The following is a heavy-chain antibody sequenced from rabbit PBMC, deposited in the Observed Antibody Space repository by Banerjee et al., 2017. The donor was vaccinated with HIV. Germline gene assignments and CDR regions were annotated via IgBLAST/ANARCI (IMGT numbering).Heavy chain of an antibody. V-gene: IGHV1S45*01. D-gene: IGHD2-1*01. CDR1: GFSFRSSYY. Sequence: QEQLVESGGGLVQPEGSLTLTCTASGFSFRSSYYMCWVRQAPGKVLECIACIYAGSSGSTYNASWAKRRFTISNTSSSTVTLQITSLTAADTATYFCARDYVYGDDYGDLELWGQGTLVSVS. J-gene: IGHJ3*01. CDR2: IYAGSSGST. CDR3: ARDYVYGDDYGDLEL.